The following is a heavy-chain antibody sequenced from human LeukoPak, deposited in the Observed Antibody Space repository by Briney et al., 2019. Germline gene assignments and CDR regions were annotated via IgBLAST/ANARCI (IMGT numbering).Heavy chain of an antibody. CDR3: AAVPVLMVYAPNWFDP. D-gene: IGHD2-8*01. Sequence: SVKVSCKASGFTFTSSAVQWVRQARGQRLEWIGWIVVGSGNTNYAQKFQERVTITRDMSTSTAYMELSSLRSEDTAVYYCAAVPVLMVYAPNWFDPWGQGTLVTVSS. CDR1: GFTFTSSA. J-gene: IGHJ5*02. CDR2: IVVGSGNT. V-gene: IGHV1-58*01.